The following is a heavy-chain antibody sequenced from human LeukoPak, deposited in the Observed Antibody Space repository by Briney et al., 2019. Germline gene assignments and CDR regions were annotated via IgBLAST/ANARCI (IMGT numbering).Heavy chain of an antibody. Sequence: PGGSLRLSCAASGFTFSSYAMSWVRQAQGKGLEWVAVISYDGSNKYYVDSVKGRFTISRDNSKNTLYLQMNSLRAEDTAVYYCARDHGYNYILGRMDVWGQGTTVTVSS. CDR3: ARDHGYNYILGRMDV. V-gene: IGHV3-30-3*01. CDR1: GFTFSSYA. CDR2: ISYDGSNK. J-gene: IGHJ6*02. D-gene: IGHD5-24*01.